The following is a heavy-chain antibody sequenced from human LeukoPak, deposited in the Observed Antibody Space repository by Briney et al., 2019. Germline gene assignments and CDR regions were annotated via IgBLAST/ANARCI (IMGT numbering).Heavy chain of an antibody. V-gene: IGHV1-8*01. J-gene: IGHJ4*02. CDR1: GYTFTSYD. D-gene: IGHD3-10*01. Sequence: EASVKVSCKASGYTFTSYDINWVRQATGQGLEWMGWMNPNSGNTGYAQKFQGRVTMTRNTSISTAYMELSSLRSEDTAVYYCARDPLWFGTKFDYWGQGTLATVSS. CDR3: ARDPLWFGTKFDY. CDR2: MNPNSGNT.